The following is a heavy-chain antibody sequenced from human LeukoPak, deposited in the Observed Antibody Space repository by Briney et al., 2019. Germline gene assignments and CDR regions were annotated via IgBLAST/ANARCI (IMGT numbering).Heavy chain of an antibody. V-gene: IGHV1-46*01. Sequence: GASVKVSCKASGYTFTSYYMHWVRQAPGQGLEWMGIINPSGGSTSYAQKFQGRVTMTRDTSTSTVYMELSSLRSEDTAVYYCARDLGSSGWPDAFDIWGQGTMATVSS. CDR1: GYTFTSYY. J-gene: IGHJ3*02. CDR3: ARDLGSSGWPDAFDI. D-gene: IGHD6-19*01. CDR2: INPSGGST.